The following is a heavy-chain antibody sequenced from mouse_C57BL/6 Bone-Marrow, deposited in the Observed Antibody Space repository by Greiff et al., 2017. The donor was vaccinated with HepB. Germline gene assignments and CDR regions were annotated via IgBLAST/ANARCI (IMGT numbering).Heavy chain of an antibody. CDR3: ARFTVPAMDY. J-gene: IGHJ4*01. V-gene: IGHV1-81*01. CDR2: IYPRSGNT. CDR1: GYTFTSYG. D-gene: IGHD1-1*01. Sequence: VKLQESGAELARPGASVKLSCKASGYTFTSYGISWVKQRTGQGLEWIGEIYPRSGNTYYNEKFKGKATLTADKSSSTAYMELRSLTSEDSAVYFCARFTVPAMDYWGQGTSVTVSS.